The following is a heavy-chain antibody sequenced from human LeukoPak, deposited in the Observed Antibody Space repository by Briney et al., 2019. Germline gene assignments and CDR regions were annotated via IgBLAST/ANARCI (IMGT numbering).Heavy chain of an antibody. CDR2: IWYDASNK. D-gene: IGHD3-9*01. J-gene: IGHJ4*02. Sequence: GGSLRLSCGASGISFSSYGMHWVRQAPGKGLEWVTFIWYDASNKYYAESVKGRFTISRDNSRNTLFLQMNSLRAEDTAIYYCATDISTHYFGSWGQGTLVTVSS. CDR3: ATDISTHYFGS. CDR1: GISFSSYG. V-gene: IGHV3-30*02.